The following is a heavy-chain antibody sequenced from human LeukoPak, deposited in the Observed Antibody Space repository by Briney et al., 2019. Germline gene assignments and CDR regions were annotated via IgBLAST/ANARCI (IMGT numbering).Heavy chain of an antibody. V-gene: IGHV1-8*03. CDR1: GYTFTSYD. Sequence: ASVKVSCKASGYTFTSYDINWVRQATGQGLGWMGWMNPNSGNTGYAQKFQGRVTITRNTSISTAYMELSSLRSEDTAVYYCARGNYDILTGPAIGYYYYYMDVWGKGTTVTVSS. D-gene: IGHD3-9*01. CDR2: MNPNSGNT. J-gene: IGHJ6*03. CDR3: ARGNYDILTGPAIGYYYYYMDV.